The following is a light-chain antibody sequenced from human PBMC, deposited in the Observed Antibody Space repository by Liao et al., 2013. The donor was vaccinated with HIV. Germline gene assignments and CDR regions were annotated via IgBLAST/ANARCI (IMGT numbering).Light chain of an antibody. CDR2: QDN. CDR1: KLGDEY. J-gene: IGLJ2*01. Sequence: SYELTQPPSVSVSPGQTASITCSGDKLGDEYTCWYQQKPGQSPVLVIYQDNKRPSGIPERFSGSNSGNTATLTISGTQPMDEADYYCQAWDSSAAWVVFGGGTKLTVL. CDR3: QAWDSSAAWVV. V-gene: IGLV3-1*01.